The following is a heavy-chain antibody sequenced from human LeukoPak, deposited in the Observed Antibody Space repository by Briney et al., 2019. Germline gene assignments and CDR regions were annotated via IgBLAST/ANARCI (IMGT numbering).Heavy chain of an antibody. CDR1: GGSISSGDYY. V-gene: IGHV4-30-4*01. CDR2: IYYSGST. J-gene: IGHJ4*02. Sequence: SQTLSLTCTVSGGSISSGDYYWRWIRQPPGKGLEWNEYIYYSGSTYYNPSLKSRVTISVDTSKNQFSLKLSSVTAADTAVYYCAREVIIPYYYGSGRYSNFDYWGQGTLVTVSS. CDR3: AREVIIPYYYGSGRYSNFDY. D-gene: IGHD3-10*01.